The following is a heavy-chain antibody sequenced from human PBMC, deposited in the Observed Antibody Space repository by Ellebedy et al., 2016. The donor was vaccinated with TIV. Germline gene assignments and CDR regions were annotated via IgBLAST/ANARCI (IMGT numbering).Heavy chain of an antibody. D-gene: IGHD4-17*01. CDR2: INHTEGT. J-gene: IGHJ4*02. Sequence: MPSETLSLTCELYGASLSDNYWSWIRQPPGKGLEWNGEINHTEGTNYNPSLKSRFIISVDTSKNQFSLKLTSVTAADTAIYYCARDRGENTVKYFDYWGQGALVTVSS. CDR3: ARDRGENTVKYFDY. V-gene: IGHV4-34*01. CDR1: GASLSDNY.